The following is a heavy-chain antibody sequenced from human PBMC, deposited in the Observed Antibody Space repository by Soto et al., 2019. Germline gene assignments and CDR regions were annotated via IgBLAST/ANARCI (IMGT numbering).Heavy chain of an antibody. CDR3: ARHATIFGVVDYFDY. J-gene: IGHJ4*02. V-gene: IGHV4-59*08. Sequence: QVQLQESGPGLVKPSETLSLTCTVSGGSISSYYWSWIRQPPGKGLEWIGYIYYSGSTNYNPSHKSRVTISVDTSKNHVFLKLSSVTAADTAVCYCARHATIFGVVDYFDYWGQGTLVTVSS. CDR2: IYYSGST. D-gene: IGHD3-3*01. CDR1: GGSISSYY.